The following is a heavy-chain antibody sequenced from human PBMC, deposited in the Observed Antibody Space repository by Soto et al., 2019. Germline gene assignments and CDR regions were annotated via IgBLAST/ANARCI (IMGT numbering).Heavy chain of an antibody. Sequence: GGSLRLSCAASGFTFSSYAMSWVRQAPGKGLEWVSAISGSGGSTYYADSVKGRFTISRDNSKNTLYLQMNSLRAEDTAVYYCATFPLYDFWSGYYETYYYYGMDVWGQGTTVTVSS. CDR1: GFTFSSYA. J-gene: IGHJ6*02. D-gene: IGHD3-3*01. CDR2: ISGSGGST. V-gene: IGHV3-23*01. CDR3: ATFPLYDFWSGYYETYYYYGMDV.